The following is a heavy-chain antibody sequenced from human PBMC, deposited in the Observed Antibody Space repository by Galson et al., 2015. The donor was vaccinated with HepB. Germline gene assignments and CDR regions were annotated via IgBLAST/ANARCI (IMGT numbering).Heavy chain of an antibody. D-gene: IGHD3-22*01. CDR3: ATDSSGYYYFDY. J-gene: IGHJ4*02. Sequence: SVKVSCKASGYTFSSYGISWVRQAPGQGPEWMGWIRGYSGDTNYAQNFQGRVTMTTDTSTSTAYMELRSLRSDDTAVYYCATDSSGYYYFDYWGQGTLVIVSS. CDR2: IRGYSGDT. CDR1: GYTFSSYG. V-gene: IGHV1-18*01.